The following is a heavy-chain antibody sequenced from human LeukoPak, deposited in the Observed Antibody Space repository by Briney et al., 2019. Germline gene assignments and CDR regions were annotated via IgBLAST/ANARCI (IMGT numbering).Heavy chain of an antibody. CDR3: ARASLGYCSSTSCYAFDY. CDR1: GGSISSYY. V-gene: IGHV4-59*01. CDR2: IYYSGST. Sequence: KPSETLSLTCTVSGGSISSYYWSWIRQPPGKGLEWIGYIYYSGSTNYNPSLKSRVTISVDTSKNQFSLKLSSVTAADTAVYYCARASLGYCSSTSCYAFDYWGQGTLVTVSS. J-gene: IGHJ4*02. D-gene: IGHD2-2*01.